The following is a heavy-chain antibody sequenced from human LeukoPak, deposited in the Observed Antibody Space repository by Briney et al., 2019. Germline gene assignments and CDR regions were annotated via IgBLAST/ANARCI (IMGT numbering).Heavy chain of an antibody. CDR1: GGTFSSYS. CDR3: ARVDRYHYYLDV. J-gene: IGHJ6*03. Sequence: GASVKLSCKSSGGTFSSYSITWVRHAPGQGLDWMGGIMPLFNTANYAQQFQGRVTITTDESTSTAYMELSSLRFEDTAMYYCARVDRYHYYLDVWGKGTTVTVSS. V-gene: IGHV1-69*05. CDR2: IMPLFNTA.